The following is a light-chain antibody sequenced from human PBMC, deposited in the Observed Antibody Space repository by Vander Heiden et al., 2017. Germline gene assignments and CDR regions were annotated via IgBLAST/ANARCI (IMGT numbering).Light chain of an antibody. CDR1: EHISRW. Sequence: DIQMTHSPSTLSASVGDIVTITCRANEHISRWLAWYQQKPGKAPKLLIYRASSVESGVPSRFSGSGSGTEFTLNISSLQPDDLATYYCQQYDRGRTFGQGTKVEVK. J-gene: IGKJ1*01. CDR3: QQYDRGRT. CDR2: RAS. V-gene: IGKV1-5*03.